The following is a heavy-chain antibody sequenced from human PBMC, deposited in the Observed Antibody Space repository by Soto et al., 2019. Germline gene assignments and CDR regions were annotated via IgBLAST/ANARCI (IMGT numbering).Heavy chain of an antibody. Sequence: QVQLVQSGAEVKKPGASVKVSCKASGYTFTGYYMHWVRQAPGQGLEWMGWINPNSGGTNYAQKFQVRVTMTRDTSISTAYMELSRLRSDDTAVYYCASGGATVTTYYYYGMDVWGQGTTVTVSS. J-gene: IGHJ6*02. CDR1: GYTFTGYY. CDR3: ASGGATVTTYYYYGMDV. CDR2: INPNSGGT. D-gene: IGHD4-17*01. V-gene: IGHV1-2*02.